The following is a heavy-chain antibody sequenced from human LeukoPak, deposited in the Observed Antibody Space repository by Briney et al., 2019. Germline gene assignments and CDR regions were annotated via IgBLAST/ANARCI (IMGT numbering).Heavy chain of an antibody. Sequence: GGSLRLSCGASGFTFSRYAMTWVRQAPGKGREWVSTIGGVGESTKYGDSVKGRFTISRDNSKNTLYLQMNNLRAEDAAVYYCAKDRDIILTGHGMDVWGQGTTVTVSS. CDR1: GFTFSRYA. D-gene: IGHD3-9*01. CDR2: IGGVGEST. CDR3: AKDRDIILTGHGMDV. V-gene: IGHV3-23*01. J-gene: IGHJ6*02.